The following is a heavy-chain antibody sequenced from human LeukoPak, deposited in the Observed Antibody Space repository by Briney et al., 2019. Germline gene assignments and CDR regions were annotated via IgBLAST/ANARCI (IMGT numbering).Heavy chain of an antibody. CDR1: GFTFSNFA. J-gene: IGHJ4*02. V-gene: IGHV3-23*01. CDR2: IGGSNTNT. CDR3: ANRPGWFGELY. D-gene: IGHD3-10*01. Sequence: GGSLRLSCAASGFTFSNFAMTWVRQAPGKGLEWLSAIGGSNTNTYYVDSVKGRFTISRDNSKNTLYLQMNSLRAEDTAVYYCANRPGWFGELYWGQGTLVTVSS.